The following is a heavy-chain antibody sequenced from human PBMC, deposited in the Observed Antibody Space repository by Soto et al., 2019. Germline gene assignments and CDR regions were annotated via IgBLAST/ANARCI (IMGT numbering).Heavy chain of an antibody. J-gene: IGHJ6*03. D-gene: IGHD2-15*01. CDR3: AKDGGVSSWKYCSGGSCYYYYMDV. Sequence: EVQLLESGGGLVQPGGSLRLSCAASGFTFSTYAMSWVRQAPGKGLEWVSAISGSGATTYYADSVKGRFSISRDNSKNTVYRQMSSLRAEDTAVYYCAKDGGVSSWKYCSGGSCYYYYMDVWGKGTTVTVSS. CDR1: GFTFSTYA. V-gene: IGHV3-23*01. CDR2: ISGSGATT.